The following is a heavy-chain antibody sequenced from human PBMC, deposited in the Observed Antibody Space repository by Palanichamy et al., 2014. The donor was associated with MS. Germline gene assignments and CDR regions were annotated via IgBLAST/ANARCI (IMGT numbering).Heavy chain of an antibody. V-gene: IGHV3-53*01. CDR1: NHRQWEL. Sequence: DVQLVESGGGLDPDGGVPQSLLCSLWNHRQWELHELGSAGLQGRGWSGVSIIWSYGRILYADSVKGRFTVSRDESENTLYLQMNNLRVEDTAVYYCALGPCSINGCHKYPEYFFEYWGQGTVVTVSS. D-gene: IGHD2-2*02. CDR3: ALGPCSINGCHKYPEYFFEY. CDR2: IWSYGRI. J-gene: IGHJ4*02.